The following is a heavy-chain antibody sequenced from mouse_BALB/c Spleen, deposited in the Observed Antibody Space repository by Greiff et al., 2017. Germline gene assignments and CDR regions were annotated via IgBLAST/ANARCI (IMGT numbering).Heavy chain of an antibody. Sequence: EVQLQQSGAELVRSGASVKLSCTASGFNITDYYMHWVKQRPEQGLEWIGWIDPENGDTEYAPKFQGKATMTADTSSNTAYLQLSSLTSEDTAVYYCNAYGKGNYWGQGTTLTVAS. CDR3: NAYGKGNY. V-gene: IGHV14-4*02. D-gene: IGHD2-1*01. CDR2: IDPENGDT. J-gene: IGHJ2*01. CDR1: GFNITDYY.